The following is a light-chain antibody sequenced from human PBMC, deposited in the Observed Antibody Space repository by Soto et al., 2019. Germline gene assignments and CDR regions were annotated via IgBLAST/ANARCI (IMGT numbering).Light chain of an antibody. CDR1: SSDVGGYNY. J-gene: IGLJ1*01. V-gene: IGLV2-14*01. CDR2: DVS. CDR3: SSYTSSITHV. Sequence: LAQPASGAGAPGQAIAISCTGTSSDVGGYNYVSWYQQYPGKAPKLMIYDVSNRPSGVSNRFSGSKSGNTASLTISGLQAEDEADYYCSSYTSSITHVFGTGTKVTVL.